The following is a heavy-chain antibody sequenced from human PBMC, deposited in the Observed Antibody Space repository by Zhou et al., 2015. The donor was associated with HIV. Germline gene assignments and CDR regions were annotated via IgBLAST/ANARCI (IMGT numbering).Heavy chain of an antibody. CDR2: IIPIFGTT. CDR3: ARDLNYYASGTYSWFDP. D-gene: IGHD3-10*01. Sequence: LMQSGTEVTKPGSSVKVSCKTSGGSFSNYAISWVRQAPGQGLEWMGGIIPIFGTTNYAQKFQDRVTITADDSTRSAYMELSSLRSEDTAVYYCARDLNYYASGTYSWFDPWGQGTLVTVSS. V-gene: IGHV1-69*01. J-gene: IGHJ5*02. CDR1: GGSFSNYA.